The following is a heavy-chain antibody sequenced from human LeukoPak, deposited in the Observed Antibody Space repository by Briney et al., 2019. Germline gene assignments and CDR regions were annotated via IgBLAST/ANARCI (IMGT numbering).Heavy chain of an antibody. CDR3: ARDGRGDIVVVPAAMGPFRYYGMDG. D-gene: IGHD2-2*01. J-gene: IGHJ6*02. CDR1: GFTFSSYA. V-gene: IGHV3-30-3*01. Sequence: PGRSLRLSCAASGFTFSSYAMHWVRQAPGKGLEWVAVISYDGSNKYYADSVKGRFTISRDNSKNTLYLQMNSLRAEDTAVYYCARDGRGDIVVVPAAMGPFRYYGMDGWGQGTTVTVSS. CDR2: ISYDGSNK.